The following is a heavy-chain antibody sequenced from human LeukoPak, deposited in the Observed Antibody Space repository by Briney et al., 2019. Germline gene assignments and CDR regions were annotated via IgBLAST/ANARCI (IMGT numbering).Heavy chain of an antibody. CDR1: GFTFSDYY. CDR2: ITSSGSTI. J-gene: IGHJ4*02. CDR3: AKDDGVATIALDY. V-gene: IGHV3-11*04. Sequence: PGGSLRLSCAASGFTFSDYYMTWIRQAPGKGLEWVSYITSSGSTIYYADSVKGRFTISRDNSKNTLYLQMNSLRAEDTAVYYCAKDDGVATIALDYWGQGTLVTVSS. D-gene: IGHD5-12*01.